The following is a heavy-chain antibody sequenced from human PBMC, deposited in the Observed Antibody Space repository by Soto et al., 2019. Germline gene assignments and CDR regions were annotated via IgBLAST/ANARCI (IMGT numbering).Heavy chain of an antibody. D-gene: IGHD2-2*01. Sequence: LRLSCAASGFTVSSNYMSRVRQAPGKGLEWVSVIYSGGSTYYADSVKGRFTISRDNSKDTLYLQMNSLRAEDTAVYYCARDLEVVPAAIGPGGYYYGMDVWGQGTTVTVSS. CDR3: ARDLEVVPAAIGPGGYYYGMDV. V-gene: IGHV3-53*01. CDR1: GFTVSSNY. J-gene: IGHJ6*02. CDR2: IYSGGST.